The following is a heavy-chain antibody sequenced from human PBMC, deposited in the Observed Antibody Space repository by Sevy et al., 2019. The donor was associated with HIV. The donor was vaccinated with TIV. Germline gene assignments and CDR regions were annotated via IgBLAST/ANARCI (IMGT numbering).Heavy chain of an antibody. Sequence: GGSLRLSCAAPGFTFSSYAMSWVRQAPGKGLEWVSAISGSGGSTYFADSVKGRFTISRDNSKNTLYLQMNSLRAEDTAVYYCASTSGYSSGWPDYWGQGTLVTVSS. CDR1: GFTFSSYA. CDR3: ASTSGYSSGWPDY. J-gene: IGHJ4*02. CDR2: ISGSGGST. V-gene: IGHV3-23*01. D-gene: IGHD6-19*01.